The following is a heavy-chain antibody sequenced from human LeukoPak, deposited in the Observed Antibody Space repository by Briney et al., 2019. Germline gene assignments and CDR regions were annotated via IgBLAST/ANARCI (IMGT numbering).Heavy chain of an antibody. CDR1: VGTFTTYA. V-gene: IGHV1-69*04. Sequence: SVRVTCTASVGTFTTYAISWVRQAPGQGREWRGRIIPILGIANYAQKFQGRVTITADKSTSTAYMELSSLRSEDTAVYYCARVCSGLYHTFYGMDVWGQGTTVTVSS. CDR3: ARVCSGLYHTFYGMDV. D-gene: IGHD6-19*01. CDR2: IIPILGIA. J-gene: IGHJ6*02.